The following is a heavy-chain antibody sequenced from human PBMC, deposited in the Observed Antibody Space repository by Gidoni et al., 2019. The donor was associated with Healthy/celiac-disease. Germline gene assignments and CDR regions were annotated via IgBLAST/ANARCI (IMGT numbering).Heavy chain of an antibody. Sequence: EVQLVESGGGLVQPGGSLRLSCAASGFTFSSYDMHWVRQATGKGLEWVSAIGTAGDTYYPGSVKGRFTISRENAKNSLYLQMNSLRAGDTAVYYCARQQQLSDAFDIWGQGTMVTVSS. J-gene: IGHJ3*02. CDR1: GFTFSSYD. CDR3: ARQQQLSDAFDI. D-gene: IGHD6-13*01. V-gene: IGHV3-13*01. CDR2: IGTAGDT.